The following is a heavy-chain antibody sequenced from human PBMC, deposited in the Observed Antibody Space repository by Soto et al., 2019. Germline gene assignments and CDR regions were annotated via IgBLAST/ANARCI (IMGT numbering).Heavy chain of an antibody. Sequence: PGGSLRLSCAASGYTFSRNAMSWVRQAPGKGLEWGSGIGATGAATYYADSVKGRFIISRDNSKNTLHLQMNSLRAEDTAIYYCAVRKTGSYFDYWGQGTLVTVSS. J-gene: IGHJ4*02. CDR2: IGATGAAT. CDR1: GYTFSRNA. D-gene: IGHD1-26*01. V-gene: IGHV3-23*01. CDR3: AVRKTGSYFDY.